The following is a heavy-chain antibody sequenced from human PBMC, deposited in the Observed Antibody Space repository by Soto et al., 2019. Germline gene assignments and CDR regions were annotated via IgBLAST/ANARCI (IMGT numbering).Heavy chain of an antibody. D-gene: IGHD6-6*01. Sequence: SETLSLTCTVSGGSISSSSYYWGWIRQPPGKGLEWIGSIYCSGSTYYNPSLKSRVTISVDTSKNQFSLKLSSVTAADTAVYYCARRGEQLAVYYYYGMDVWGQGTTVTVSS. CDR3: ARRGEQLAVYYYYGMDV. CDR1: GGSISSSSYY. V-gene: IGHV4-39*01. J-gene: IGHJ6*02. CDR2: IYCSGST.